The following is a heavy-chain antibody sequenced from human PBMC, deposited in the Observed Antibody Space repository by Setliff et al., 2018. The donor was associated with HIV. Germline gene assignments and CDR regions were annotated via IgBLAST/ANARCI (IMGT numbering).Heavy chain of an antibody. Sequence: PGESLKISCKGSGYSFPNNWIGWVRQMSGKGLEWMGFIYPENSDARYSPSFEGQVTISADKSNTTAYLQWSSLKASDTAMYFCARLSQRIRIFGVINRGEEFDIWGQGTMVT. V-gene: IGHV5-51*01. J-gene: IGHJ3*02. D-gene: IGHD3-3*01. CDR2: IYPENSDA. CDR3: ARLSQRIRIFGVINRGEEFDI. CDR1: GYSFPNNW.